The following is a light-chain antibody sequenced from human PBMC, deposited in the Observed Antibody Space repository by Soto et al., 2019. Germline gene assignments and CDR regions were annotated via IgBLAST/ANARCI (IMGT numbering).Light chain of an antibody. CDR2: GAS. CDR1: QSVSSNY. CDR3: QQYGTSPLT. J-gene: IGKJ5*01. Sequence: EIVLTQSPGTLSLSPGERASLSCRASQSVSSNYLAWYQQKPGQAPRLLIYGASSRATGIPDRFSGSGSGTDFTLTISRLEPEDFAVFYCQQYGTSPLTFGHGTRLQI. V-gene: IGKV3-20*01.